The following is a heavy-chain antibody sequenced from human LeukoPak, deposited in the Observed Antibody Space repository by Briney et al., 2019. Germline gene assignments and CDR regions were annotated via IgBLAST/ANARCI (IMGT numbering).Heavy chain of an antibody. D-gene: IGHD3-10*01. J-gene: IGHJ4*02. Sequence: SETLSLTCAVYGGSFSGYYRGWIRQPPGKGLEWIGSIYYSGSTYYNPSLKSRVTISVDTSKNQFSLKLSSVTAADTAVYYCARRGYGSGSYYLNFDYWGQGTLVTVSS. CDR2: IYYSGST. V-gene: IGHV4-39*01. CDR1: GGSFSGYY. CDR3: ARRGYGSGSYYLNFDY.